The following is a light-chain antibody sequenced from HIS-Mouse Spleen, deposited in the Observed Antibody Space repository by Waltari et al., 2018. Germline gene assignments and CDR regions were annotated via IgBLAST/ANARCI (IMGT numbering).Light chain of an antibody. CDR2: EGS. CDR1: SSDVGSYNL. J-gene: IGLJ2*01. Sequence: QSALTQPASVSGSPGQSITISCTGTSSDVGSYNLVSWYQQNPGKAPKLMIYEGSKRPSGVSNRLSGSKSGNTASLTISGLQAEDEADYYCCSYAGSSVFGGGTKLTVL. V-gene: IGLV2-23*01. CDR3: CSYAGSSV.